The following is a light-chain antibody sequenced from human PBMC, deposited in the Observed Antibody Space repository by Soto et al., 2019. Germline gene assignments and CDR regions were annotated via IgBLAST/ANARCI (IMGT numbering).Light chain of an antibody. CDR3: SSYTSSNTYV. CDR2: EVS. V-gene: IGLV2-14*01. J-gene: IGLJ1*01. Sequence: QSALTQPASVSGSPGQSITVSCTGTNTDVGGYNYVSWYQQHPGKAPKLMIYEVSNRPSGVSNRFSGSKSGNTASLTISGLQAEDESDYYCSSYTSSNTYVFGTGTKVTVL. CDR1: NTDVGGYNY.